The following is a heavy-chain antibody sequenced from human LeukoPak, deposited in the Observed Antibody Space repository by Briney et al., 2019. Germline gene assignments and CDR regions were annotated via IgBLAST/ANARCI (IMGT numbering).Heavy chain of an antibody. CDR2: INHSGST. CDR1: GGSFSGYY. Sequence: SETLSLTCAVYGGSFSGYYWSWIRQPPGKGLEWIGEINHSGSTTYNPSLKSRVTISVDTSKNQFSLKLSSVTAADTAVYYCAGLPGFGGFDYWGQGTLVTVSS. V-gene: IGHV4-34*01. J-gene: IGHJ4*02. CDR3: AGLPGFGGFDY. D-gene: IGHD3-10*01.